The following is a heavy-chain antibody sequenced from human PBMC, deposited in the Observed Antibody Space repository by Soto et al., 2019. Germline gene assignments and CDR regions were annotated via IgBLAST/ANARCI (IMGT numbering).Heavy chain of an antibody. D-gene: IGHD5-12*01. CDR2: IYSGGST. CDR3: ASLERYSGCDRPRGSDY. Sequence: EVQLVESGGGLVQPGGSLRLSCAASGFTVSSNYMSWVRQAPGKGLEWVSVIYSGGSTYYADYVKGRFTISRDNSKNTLYLQMNRLRAEDTAVYYCASLERYSGCDRPRGSDYWGQGTLVTVSS. J-gene: IGHJ4*02. V-gene: IGHV3-66*01. CDR1: GFTVSSNY.